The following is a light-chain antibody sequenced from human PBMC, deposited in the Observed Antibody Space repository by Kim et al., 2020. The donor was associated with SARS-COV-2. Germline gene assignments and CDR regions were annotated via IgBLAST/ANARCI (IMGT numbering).Light chain of an antibody. CDR3: QKYNGAPWA. Sequence: SASVGDRVTITCRASQGISNYVAWYQQKPGKVPKLLLYGVSALQSGVPSRFRGSGSETDFTLTISSLRPEDVATYYCQKYNGAPWAFGQGTKLEI. CDR1: QGISNY. J-gene: IGKJ1*01. CDR2: GVS. V-gene: IGKV1-27*01.